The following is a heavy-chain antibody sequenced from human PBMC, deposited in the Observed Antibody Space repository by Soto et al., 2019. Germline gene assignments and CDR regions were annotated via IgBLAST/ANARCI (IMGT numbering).Heavy chain of an antibody. D-gene: IGHD2-2*02. J-gene: IGHJ4*02. Sequence: SWGVPETLLCSCAMSWVRQGPGKGLEWVSAISGNGGNTYYIDSVKGRFTISRDNSKNTLYLQMNSLRAEDTAVYYCAKGRDIAVLPTVIFYWGQGTPVTVSS. V-gene: IGHV3-23*01. CDR3: AKGRDIAVLPTVIFY. CDR2: ISGNGGNT. CDR1: ETLLCSCA.